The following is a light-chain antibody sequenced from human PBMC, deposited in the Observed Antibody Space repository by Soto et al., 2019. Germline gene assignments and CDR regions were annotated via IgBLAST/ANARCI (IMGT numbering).Light chain of an antibody. V-gene: IGKV1-12*01. J-gene: IGKJ3*01. Sequence: IQLTQSPSSVSASVGDTINITCRASQDIEKWLAWYQQKPGRAPKVLIYAASHLESGVPPRFSGSGSGTEFSLTISSMQTEDFATYFCHQAGTFPFTFGPGTKVDIK. CDR2: AAS. CDR3: HQAGTFPFT. CDR1: QDIEKW.